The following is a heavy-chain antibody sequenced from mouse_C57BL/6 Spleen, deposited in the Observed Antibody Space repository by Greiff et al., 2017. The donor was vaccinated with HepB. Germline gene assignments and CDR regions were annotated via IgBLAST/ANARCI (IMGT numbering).Heavy chain of an antibody. CDR1: GFNIKDYY. Sequence: EVQLQQSGAELVRPGASVKLSCTASGFNIKDYYMHWVKQRPEQGLEWIGRIDPEDGDTEYAPKFQGKATMTADTSSNTAYLQLSSLTSEDTAVYYCTTSYYYGSSYPFAYWGQGTLVTVSA. CDR3: TTSYYYGSSYPFAY. CDR2: IDPEDGDT. J-gene: IGHJ3*01. D-gene: IGHD1-1*01. V-gene: IGHV14-1*01.